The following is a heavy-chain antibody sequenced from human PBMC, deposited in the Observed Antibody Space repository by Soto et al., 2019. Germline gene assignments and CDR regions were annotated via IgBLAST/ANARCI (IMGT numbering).Heavy chain of an antibody. CDR1: GVSFSDYY. V-gene: IGHV4-34*01. D-gene: IGHD5-18*01. CDR2: INHSGST. J-gene: IGHJ5*02. CDR3: AGFFGYKYGRVDP. Sequence: SETLSLTCAVYGVSFSDYYWSWVRQPPGKGLEWIGEINHSGSTNYNTSLQSRATISVDTSKNQFSLKLRSVTAADTSMYYCAGFFGYKYGRVDPWGQGSQVTVSS.